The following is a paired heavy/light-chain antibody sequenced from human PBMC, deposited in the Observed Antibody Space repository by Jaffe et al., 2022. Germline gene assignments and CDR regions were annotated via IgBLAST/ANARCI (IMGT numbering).Heavy chain of an antibody. CDR2: MNPKSGNT. CDR1: GYTFTDYD. Sequence: QVQLVQSGAEVKKPGASVKVSCKASGYTFTDYDINWVRQATGQGLEWMGWMNPKSGNTIYTQKFQGRVTMTRNTSMNTAYMELSRLRSDDTAVYFCARERSNSGWSGLAHWYFDLWGRGTLVTVSS. J-gene: IGHJ2*01. V-gene: IGHV1-8*01. D-gene: IGHD6-19*01. CDR3: ARERSNSGWSGLAHWYFDL.
Light chain of an antibody. V-gene: IGKV4-1*01. CDR1: QSVLYSSNNKNY. CDR3: QQFHNTPYT. Sequence: DIVMTQSPDSLAVSLGERATINCKSSQSVLYSSNNKNYLAWFQQKPGQPPKLLFYWASTRESGVPDRFSGSGSGTVFTLTISSLQAEDVAVYYCQQFHNTPYTFGQGTKLGIK. J-gene: IGKJ2*01. CDR2: WAS.